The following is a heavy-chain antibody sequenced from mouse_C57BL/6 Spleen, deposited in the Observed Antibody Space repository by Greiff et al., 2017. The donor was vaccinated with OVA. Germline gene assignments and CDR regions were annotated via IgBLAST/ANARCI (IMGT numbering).Heavy chain of an antibody. V-gene: IGHV10-1*02. CDR2: IRSKSNNYAT. Sequence: EVHLVESGGGLVQPKGSLKLSCAASGFTFNTYAMNWVREAPGKGLEWVARIRSKSNNYATYYADSVKDRFTISRDDSQSMLYLQMNNLKTEDTAMYYCVRHGYVNGGYAMDYWGQGTSVTVSS. J-gene: IGHJ4*01. CDR3: VRHGYVNGGYAMDY. D-gene: IGHD2-10*02. CDR1: GFTFNTYA.